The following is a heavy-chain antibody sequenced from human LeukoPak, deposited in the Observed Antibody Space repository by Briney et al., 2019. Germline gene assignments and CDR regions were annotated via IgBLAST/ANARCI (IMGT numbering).Heavy chain of an antibody. CDR1: GYSFTSYW. CDR2: IYPCDSDT. V-gene: IGHV5-51*01. D-gene: IGHD3-16*02. J-gene: IGHJ4*02. Sequence: GESLKISCKGSGYSFTSYWIGWGRQMPGKGLEGMGIIYPCDSDTRYSPSFQGQVTISADKSISTAYLQSSSLKASETAMYYCERWANYDYVWGSYRLADWGQGTLVTVSS. CDR3: ERWANYDYVWGSYRLAD.